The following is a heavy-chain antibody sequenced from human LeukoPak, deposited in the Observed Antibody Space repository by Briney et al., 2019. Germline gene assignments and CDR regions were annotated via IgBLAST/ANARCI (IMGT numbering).Heavy chain of an antibody. CDR2: IYYSGST. D-gene: IGHD3-22*01. CDR3: ARQAPITMIVVAMTEDYFDY. CDR1: GGSISSSSYY. Sequence: SETLSLTCTVSGGSISSSSYYWGWLRQPPGKGLEWIGSIYYSGSTYYNPSLKSRVTISVDTSKNQFSLTLSSVTAADTAVYYCARQAPITMIVVAMTEDYFDYWGQGTLVTVSS. V-gene: IGHV4-39*01. J-gene: IGHJ4*02.